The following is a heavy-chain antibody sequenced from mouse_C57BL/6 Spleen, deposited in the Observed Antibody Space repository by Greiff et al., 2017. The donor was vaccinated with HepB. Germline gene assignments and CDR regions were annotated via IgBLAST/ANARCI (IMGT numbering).Heavy chain of an antibody. CDR1: GFTFSSYA. D-gene: IGHD1-1*01. Sequence: EVHLVESGEGLVKPGGSLKLSCAASGFTFSSYAMSWVRQTPEKRLEWVAYISSGGDYIYYADTVKGRFTISRDNARNTLYLQMSSLKSEDTAMYYCTRVYYGSSYYAMDYWGQGTSVTVSS. CDR3: TRVYYGSSYYAMDY. J-gene: IGHJ4*01. CDR2: ISSGGDYI. V-gene: IGHV5-9-1*02.